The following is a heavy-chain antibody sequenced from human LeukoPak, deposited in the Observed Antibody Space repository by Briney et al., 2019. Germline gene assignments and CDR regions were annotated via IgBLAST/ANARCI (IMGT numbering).Heavy chain of an antibody. J-gene: IGHJ4*02. CDR1: GFTFSSYA. CDR2: ISGSDGNT. D-gene: IGHD2-15*01. Sequence: AGSLRLSCAASGFTFSSYAMNWVRHAPPKGLDSVSSISGSDGNTYYADSVKGRFTISRDNSKNTLYLQMNRLRAEDTAVYYCAPKVVGSTPFDYWGQGTLVTVSS. CDR3: APKVVGSTPFDY. V-gene: IGHV3-23*01.